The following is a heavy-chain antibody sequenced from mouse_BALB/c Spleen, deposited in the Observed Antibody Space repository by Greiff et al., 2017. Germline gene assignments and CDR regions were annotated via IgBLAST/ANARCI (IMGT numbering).Heavy chain of an antibody. J-gene: IGHJ4*01. D-gene: IGHD2-3*01. Sequence: EVKVVESGGGLVKPGGSLKLSCAASGFTFSDYYMYWVRQTPEKRLEWVATISDGGSYTYYPDSVKGRFTISREHAKNNLYLQMSSLKSEYTAMYDCAKVLYDGYYVAMDDWGQGTAVTVSS. CDR3: AKVLYDGYYVAMDD. V-gene: IGHV5-4*02. CDR1: GFTFSDYY. CDR2: ISDGGSYT.